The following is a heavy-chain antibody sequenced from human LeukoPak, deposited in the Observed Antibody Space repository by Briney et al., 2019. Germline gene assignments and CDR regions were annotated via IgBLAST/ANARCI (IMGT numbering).Heavy chain of an antibody. CDR1: GYTFTGYY. CDR3: ARGYGGNYEFDY. D-gene: IGHD4-23*01. V-gene: IGHV1-2*02. CDR2: INPNSGGT. Sequence: ASVKVSCKASGYTFTGYYMHWVRQAPGQGLEWMGWINPNSGGTNYAQKFQGRVTMTRDTSIRTAYMELSRLRSDDTAVYYCARGYGGNYEFDYWGQGTLVTVSS. J-gene: IGHJ4*02.